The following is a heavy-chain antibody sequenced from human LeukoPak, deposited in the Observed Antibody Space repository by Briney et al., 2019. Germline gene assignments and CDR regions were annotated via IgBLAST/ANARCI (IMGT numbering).Heavy chain of an antibody. Sequence: PGGSLRLSCAASGFTFSHYWMSWVRQAPGKGLEWVAFIRYDGSNKYYADSVKGRFTISRDNSKNTLYLQMNSLRAEDTAVYYCAKESGSGNLADYWGQGTLVTVSS. J-gene: IGHJ4*02. D-gene: IGHD3-10*01. CDR3: AKESGSGNLADY. CDR2: IRYDGSNK. V-gene: IGHV3-30*02. CDR1: GFTFSHYW.